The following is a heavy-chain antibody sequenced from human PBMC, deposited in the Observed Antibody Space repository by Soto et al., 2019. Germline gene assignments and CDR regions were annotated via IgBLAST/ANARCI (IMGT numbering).Heavy chain of an antibody. Sequence: EVQLVESGGGLVKPGGSLRLSCAASGFTSSSYSMNWVRQAPGKGLEWVSSISSSSSYIYYADSVKGRFTISRDNAKNSLYLQMNSLRSEDTAVYYCARELIAAAGFNWFDPWGQGTLVTVSS. D-gene: IGHD6-13*01. J-gene: IGHJ5*02. V-gene: IGHV3-21*01. CDR1: GFTSSSYS. CDR3: ARELIAAAGFNWFDP. CDR2: ISSSSSYI.